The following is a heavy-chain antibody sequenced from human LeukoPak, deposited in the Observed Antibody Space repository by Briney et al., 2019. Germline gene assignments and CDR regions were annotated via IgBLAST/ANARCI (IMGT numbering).Heavy chain of an antibody. Sequence: QPGGSLRLSCVASGFSVSSDYMTWARQAPGKGLEWVSVLYSGGSTYYADSVKGRFTISRDNSKNTLYLQMNNLRVEDTAVYYCARYHTALNYWGQGTLVTAPS. CDR1: GFSVSSDY. CDR3: ARYHTALNY. D-gene: IGHD5-18*01. V-gene: IGHV3-53*01. J-gene: IGHJ4*02. CDR2: LYSGGST.